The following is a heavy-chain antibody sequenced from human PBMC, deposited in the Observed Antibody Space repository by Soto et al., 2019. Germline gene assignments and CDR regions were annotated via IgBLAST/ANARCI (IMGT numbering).Heavy chain of an antibody. Sequence: ASVKVSCKASGGTFSSYAISWVRQAPGQGLEWMGGIIPIFGTANYAQKFQGRVTITADESTSTAYMELSSLGSEDTAVYYCARSPNDGRGYSYGYYYYYGMDVWGQGTTVTVSS. CDR1: GGTFSSYA. CDR3: ARSPNDGRGYSYGYYYYYGMDV. J-gene: IGHJ6*02. V-gene: IGHV1-69*13. CDR2: IIPIFGTA. D-gene: IGHD5-18*01.